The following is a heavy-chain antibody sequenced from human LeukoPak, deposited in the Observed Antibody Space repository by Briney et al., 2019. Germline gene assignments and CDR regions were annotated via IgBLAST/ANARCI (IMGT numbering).Heavy chain of an antibody. Sequence: SETLSLTCTVSGGSISSGDYYWSWIRQPPGKGLEWIGYIYYSGSTYYNPSLKSRVTISVDTSKNQFSLKLSSVTAADTAVYYCARLWAGSTVVTRYFDYWGQGTLVTVSS. V-gene: IGHV4-30-4*01. D-gene: IGHD4-23*01. CDR1: GGSISSGDYY. CDR3: ARLWAGSTVVTRYFDY. CDR2: IYYSGST. J-gene: IGHJ4*02.